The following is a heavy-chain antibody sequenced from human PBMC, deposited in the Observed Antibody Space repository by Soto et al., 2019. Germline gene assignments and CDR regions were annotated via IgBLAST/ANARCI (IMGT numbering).Heavy chain of an antibody. CDR1: GDSISTVDYF. V-gene: IGHV4-30-4*01. J-gene: IGHJ5*01. CDR3: ARGRYCLTGRCFPNWFDS. CDR2: IYKSATT. D-gene: IGHD2-15*01. Sequence: SETLSLTCSVSGDSISTVDYFWAWIRQPPGQALEYIGYIYKSATTYYNPSFEGRVAISLDTSKSHFSLNVTSVTAADTAVYFCARGRYCLTGRCFPNWFDSWGQGTLITVSS.